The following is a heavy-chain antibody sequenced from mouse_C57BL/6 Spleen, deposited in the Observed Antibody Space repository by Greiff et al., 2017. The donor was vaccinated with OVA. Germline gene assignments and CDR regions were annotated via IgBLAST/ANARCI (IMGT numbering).Heavy chain of an antibody. Sequence: VQRVESGGGLVKPGGSLKLSCAASGFTFSDYGMHWVRQAPEKGLEWVAYISSGSSTIYYADTVKGRFTISRDNAKNTLFLQMTSLRSEDTAMYYCARRTTVVADYFDYWDQGTTLTVSS. V-gene: IGHV5-17*01. J-gene: IGHJ2*01. CDR3: ARRTTVVADYFDY. CDR2: ISSGSSTI. CDR1: GFTFSDYG. D-gene: IGHD1-1*01.